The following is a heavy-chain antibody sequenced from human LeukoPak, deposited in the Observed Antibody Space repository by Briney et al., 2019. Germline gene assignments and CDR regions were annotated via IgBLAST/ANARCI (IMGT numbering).Heavy chain of an antibody. V-gene: IGHV4-59*12. CDR2: IYYSGST. J-gene: IGHJ4*02. CDR3: ARVGGDWYVEN. D-gene: IGHD3/OR15-3a*01. CDR1: GGSISSYY. Sequence: SETLSLTCTVSGGSISSYYWSWIRQPPGKGLEWIGYIYYSGSTNYNPSLKSRVTMSVDTSKNQFSLKLSSVTAADTAVYYCARVGGDWYVENWGQGTLVTVSS.